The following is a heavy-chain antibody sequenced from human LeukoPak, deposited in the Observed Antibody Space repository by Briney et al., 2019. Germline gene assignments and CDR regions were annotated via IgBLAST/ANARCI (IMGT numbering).Heavy chain of an antibody. Sequence: PGGSLGLSCAASGFTVGSNYMSWVRQAPGKGLEWVSVIYSGGSTYYADSVKGRFTISRDNSKNTLYLQMNSLRAEDTAVYYCARDFLSGYFDYWGQGTLVTVSS. CDR3: ARDFLSGYFDY. J-gene: IGHJ4*02. V-gene: IGHV3-66*01. CDR2: IYSGGST. CDR1: GFTVGSNY. D-gene: IGHD3-3*01.